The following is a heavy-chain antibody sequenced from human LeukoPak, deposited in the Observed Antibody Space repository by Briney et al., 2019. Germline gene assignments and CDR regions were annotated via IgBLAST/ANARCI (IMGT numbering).Heavy chain of an antibody. CDR1: GFTFSSYS. V-gene: IGHV3-48*02. D-gene: IGHD3-22*01. Sequence: GGSLRLSCAASGFTFSSYSMNWVRQAPGKGLEWVSYISSSSSTIYYADSVKGRFTISRDNAKNSLYLQMNSLRDEDTAVYYCAISWYYYDSSGYKDFDYWGQGTLVTVSS. CDR2: ISSSSSTI. CDR3: AISWYYYDSSGYKDFDY. J-gene: IGHJ4*02.